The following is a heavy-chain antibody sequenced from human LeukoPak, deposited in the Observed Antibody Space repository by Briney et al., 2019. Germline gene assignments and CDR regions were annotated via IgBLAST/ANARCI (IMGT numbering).Heavy chain of an antibody. Sequence: ASVKVSCKASGYNFNSYYMHWVRQAPGPGLEWMGIINPSGGSTSYAQKFQGRVTMTRDTSTSTVYMELSSLRSEDTAVYYCARDCPPGGTVDYWGQGTLVTVSS. CDR3: ARDCPPGGTVDY. CDR1: GYNFNSYY. CDR2: INPSGGST. V-gene: IGHV1-46*02. J-gene: IGHJ4*02. D-gene: IGHD6-13*01.